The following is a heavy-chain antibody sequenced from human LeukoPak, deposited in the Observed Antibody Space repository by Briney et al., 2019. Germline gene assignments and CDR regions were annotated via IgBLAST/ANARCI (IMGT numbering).Heavy chain of an antibody. CDR3: TSHAAFDP. V-gene: IGHV3-15*01. CDR2: IKSKNVGGTT. J-gene: IGHJ5*02. Sequence: PGGSLRLSCAASGFTFNNAWMNWVRQAPGKGLEWVGRIKSKNVGGTTDYAAPVKGRFTISRDDSKNTVYLQMNSLKIEDTAVYYCTSHAAFDPWGQGTLVTISS. CDR1: GFTFNNAW.